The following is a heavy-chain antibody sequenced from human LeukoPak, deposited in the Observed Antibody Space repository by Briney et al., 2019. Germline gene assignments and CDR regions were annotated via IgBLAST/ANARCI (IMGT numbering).Heavy chain of an antibody. J-gene: IGHJ3*02. CDR1: GYTFTSYY. V-gene: IGHV1-46*01. CDR3: ARDNRIQGIAAAGTMFDAFDI. Sequence: ASVKVSCKASGYTFTSYYMHWVRQAPGQGLEWMGIINPSGGSTSYAQKFQGRVTMTRDTSTSTVYMELSSLRSGDTAVYYCARDNRIQGIAAAGTMFDAFDIWGQGTMVTVSS. CDR2: INPSGGST. D-gene: IGHD6-13*01.